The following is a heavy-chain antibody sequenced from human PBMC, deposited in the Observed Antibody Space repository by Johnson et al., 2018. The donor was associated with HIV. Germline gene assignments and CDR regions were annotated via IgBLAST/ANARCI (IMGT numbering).Heavy chain of an antibody. CDR3: ARDRWYCSSTSCQKDAFDI. J-gene: IGHJ3*02. CDR1: GFTFSDYY. D-gene: IGHD2-2*01. CDR2: IKQDGSER. V-gene: IGHV3-7*01. Sequence: EVQLVESGGGLIQRGGSLRLSCVGSGFTFSDYYMSWVRQAPGKGLEWVANIKQDGSERYYVDSVKGRFTISRDNAKNSLYLQMHSLRAEDTAVYYCARDRWYCSSTSCQKDAFDIWGQGTMVTVSS.